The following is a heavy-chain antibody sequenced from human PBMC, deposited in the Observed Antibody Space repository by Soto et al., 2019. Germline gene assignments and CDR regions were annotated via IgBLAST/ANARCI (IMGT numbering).Heavy chain of an antibody. J-gene: IGHJ4*02. CDR1: GFSLSTSGVG. CDR2: IYWNDDK. CDR3: AHRVVAADYFDY. D-gene: IGHD2-15*01. Sequence: QITLKESGPTLVKLTQTLTLTCTFSGFSLSTSGVGVGWIRQPPGKALEWLALIYWNDDKRYSPSLKSRLTITKDTSKNQVVLTMTNMDPVDTATYYCAHRVVAADYFDYWGQGTLVTASS. V-gene: IGHV2-5*01.